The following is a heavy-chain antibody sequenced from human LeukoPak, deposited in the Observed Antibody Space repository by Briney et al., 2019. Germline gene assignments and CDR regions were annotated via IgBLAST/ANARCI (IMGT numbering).Heavy chain of an antibody. D-gene: IGHD6-19*01. CDR1: GGSISSGDYY. J-gene: IGHJ4*02. Sequence: NPSQTLSLTCTVSGGSISSGDYYWSWIRQPPGKGLEWIGYIYYSGTTYYNSSLKSRITISIDTAKSQFSLKLSSVTAADTAVYYCARQKRNSSGWYWDYWGQGTLVTVSS. CDR3: ARQKRNSSGWYWDY. CDR2: IYYSGTT. V-gene: IGHV4-30-4*08.